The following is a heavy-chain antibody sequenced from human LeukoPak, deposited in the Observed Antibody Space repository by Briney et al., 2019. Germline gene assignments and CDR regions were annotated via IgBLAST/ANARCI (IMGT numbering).Heavy chain of an antibody. J-gene: IGHJ1*01. CDR3: ATPVSAGTYRYFQH. CDR2: INAGNVNT. CDR1: GYIFTTYA. V-gene: IGHV1-3*01. D-gene: IGHD6-13*01. Sequence: ASVKVSCKASGYIFTTYAMHWVRQAPGQSLEWMGWINAGNVNTKYSQKFQGRVTITRDTSANIAYMVLSSLRSEATAVYSCATPVSAGTYRYFQHWGQGTLVTVSS.